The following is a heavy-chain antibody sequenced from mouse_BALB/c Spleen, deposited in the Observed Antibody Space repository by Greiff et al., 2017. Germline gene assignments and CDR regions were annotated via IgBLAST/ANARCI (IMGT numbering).Heavy chain of an antibody. CDR3: ARGGLGRLDY. CDR2: ISSGGST. CDR1: GFTFSSYA. D-gene: IGHD3-1*01. Sequence: EVKLMESGGGLVKPGGSLKLSCAASGFTFSSYAMSWVRQTPEKRLEWVASISSGGSTYYPDSVKGRFTISRDNARNILYLQMSSLRSEDTAMYYCARGGLGRLDYWGQGTTLTVSS. V-gene: IGHV5-6-5*01. J-gene: IGHJ2*01.